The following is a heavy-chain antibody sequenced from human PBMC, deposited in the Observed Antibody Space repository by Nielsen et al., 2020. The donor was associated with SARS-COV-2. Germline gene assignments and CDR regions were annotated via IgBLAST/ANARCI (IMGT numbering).Heavy chain of an antibody. Sequence: GESLKISCVDSIFTFSSYDMHWVRQAPGKGLEWVSSISSSDTYIYYADSVKGRFTISRDNAEKSLFLHMNSLRVEDTAVYYCTRDPAHMTDGFFESWGQGTLVTVSS. CDR1: IFTFSSYD. CDR3: TRDPAHMTDGFFES. J-gene: IGHJ4*02. CDR2: ISSSDTYI. D-gene: IGHD2-2*01. V-gene: IGHV3-21*01.